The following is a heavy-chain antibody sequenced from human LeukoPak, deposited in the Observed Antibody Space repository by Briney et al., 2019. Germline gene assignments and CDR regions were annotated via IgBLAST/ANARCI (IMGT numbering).Heavy chain of an antibody. J-gene: IGHJ6*02. V-gene: IGHV1-69*13. CDR2: IIPIFGTA. CDR1: GGTFSSYA. Sequence: SVKVSCKAPGGTFSSYAISWVRQAPGQGLEWMGGIIPIFGTANYAQKFQGRVTITADESTSTAYMELSSLRSEDTAVYYCARELERRYYYYGMDVWGQGTTVTVSS. D-gene: IGHD1-1*01. CDR3: ARELERRYYYYGMDV.